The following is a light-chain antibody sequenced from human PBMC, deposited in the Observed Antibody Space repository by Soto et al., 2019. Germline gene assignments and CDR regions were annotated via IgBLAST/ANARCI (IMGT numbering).Light chain of an antibody. Sequence: QSVLTQPPSASGTPGQRVTVSCAGASSNIGSNNVNWYQQFPGTAPKLLIYSNNQRPSGVPGRFSGSKSGTSASLAISGRRSEDEADYFCAAWDDSLNGPIFGGGTKVTVL. CDR1: SSNIGSNN. V-gene: IGLV1-44*01. CDR3: AAWDDSLNGPI. CDR2: SNN. J-gene: IGLJ2*01.